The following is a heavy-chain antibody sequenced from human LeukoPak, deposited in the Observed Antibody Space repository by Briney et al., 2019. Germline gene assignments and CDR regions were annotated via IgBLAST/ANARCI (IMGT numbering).Heavy chain of an antibody. D-gene: IGHD2-15*01. J-gene: IGHJ5*02. Sequence: ASVKVSCKASGYTFTGYYMHWVRQAPGQGLEWMGWINPNSGGANYAQKFQGWVTMTRNTSISTAYMELSRLRSDDTAVYYCARGWCSGGSCYGGFWFDPWGQGTLVTVSS. CDR2: INPNSGGA. CDR3: ARGWCSGGSCYGGFWFDP. CDR1: GYTFTGYY. V-gene: IGHV1-2*04.